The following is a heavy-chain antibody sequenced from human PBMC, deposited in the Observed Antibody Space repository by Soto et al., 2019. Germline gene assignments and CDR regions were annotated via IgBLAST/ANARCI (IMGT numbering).Heavy chain of an antibody. CDR1: GYSFTSYW. CDR2: IYPGDSDT. Sequence: EVQLVQSGAEVKKPGESLKISCKGSGYSFTSYWIGWVRQMPGKGLEWMGIIYPGDSDTRYSPSFQGQVTISADKSISTAYLQWSSLKASDTAMYYCARVVVPAAMGEDYYYYYMDVWGKGTTVTVSS. V-gene: IGHV5-51*03. D-gene: IGHD2-2*01. J-gene: IGHJ6*03. CDR3: ARVVVPAAMGEDYYYYYMDV.